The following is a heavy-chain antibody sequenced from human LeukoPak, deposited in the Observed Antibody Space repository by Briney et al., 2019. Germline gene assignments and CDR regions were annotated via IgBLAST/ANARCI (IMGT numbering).Heavy chain of an antibody. J-gene: IGHJ4*02. CDR2: ISSSGSTI. CDR1: GFTFSSYA. V-gene: IGHV3-48*04. D-gene: IGHD4-17*01. CDR3: TRDLYGDFVDY. Sequence: GGSLRLSCAASGFTFSSYAMSWVRQAPGKGLEWVSYISSSGSTIYYSASVEGRFTISRDNAKNSLYLQMNSLRAEDTAVYYCTRDLYGDFVDYWGQGILVTVSS.